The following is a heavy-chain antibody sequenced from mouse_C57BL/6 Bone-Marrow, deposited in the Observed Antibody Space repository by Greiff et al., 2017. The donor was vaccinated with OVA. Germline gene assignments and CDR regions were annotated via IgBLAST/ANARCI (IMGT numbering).Heavy chain of an antibody. D-gene: IGHD2-5*01. V-gene: IGHV1-4*01. Sequence: QVQLQQSGAELARPGASVKMSCKASGYTFTSYTMHWVKQRPGQGLEWIGYINPSSGYTKYNQKFKDKATLTADKSSSTAYMQLRSLTSEDAAVYYCARRYSNYEFAYWGQGTLVTVSA. CDR1: GYTFTSYT. J-gene: IGHJ3*01. CDR2: INPSSGYT. CDR3: ARRYSNYEFAY.